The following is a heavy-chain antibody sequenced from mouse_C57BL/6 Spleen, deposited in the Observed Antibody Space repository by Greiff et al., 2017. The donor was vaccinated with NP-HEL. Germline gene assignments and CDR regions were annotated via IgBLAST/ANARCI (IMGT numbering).Heavy chain of an antibody. CDR2: IYPGSGST. CDR3: ARRVYYDYDDAMDY. D-gene: IGHD2-4*01. Sequence: QVQLKQPGAELVKPGASVKMSCKASGYTFTSYWITWVKQRPGQGLEWIGDIYPGSGSTNYNEKFKSKATLTVDTSSSTAYMQRSSLTSEDSAVYYCARRVYYDYDDAMDYWGQGTSVTVSS. CDR1: GYTFTSYW. V-gene: IGHV1-55*01. J-gene: IGHJ4*01.